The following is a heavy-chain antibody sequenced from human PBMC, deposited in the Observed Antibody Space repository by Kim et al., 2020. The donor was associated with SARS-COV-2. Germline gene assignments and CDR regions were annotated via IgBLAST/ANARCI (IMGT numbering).Heavy chain of an antibody. Sequence: GGSLRLSCAASGFTFSSYSMNWVRQAPGKGLEWVSSISSSSSYIYYADSVKGRFTISRDNAKNSLYLQMNSLRAEDTAVYYCARRGMIKFGGVYYYYGMDAWGQGTTVTVSS. D-gene: IGHD3-16*01. CDR3: ARRGMIKFGGVYYYYGMDA. J-gene: IGHJ6*02. V-gene: IGHV3-21*01. CDR1: GFTFSSYS. CDR2: ISSSSSYI.